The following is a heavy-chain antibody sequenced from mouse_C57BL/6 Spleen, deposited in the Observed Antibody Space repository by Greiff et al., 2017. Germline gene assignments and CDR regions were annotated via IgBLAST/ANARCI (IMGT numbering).Heavy chain of an antibody. D-gene: IGHD1-1*01. Sequence: QVQLQQPGAELVRPGSSVKLSCKASGYTFTSYWMDWVKQRPGQGLEWIGNIYPSDSETHYNQKFKDKATLTVDNSSSTAYMQLSSLASEDSAVYYCARRGNYYGSSQPDRFDVWGTGTTVTVSS. CDR2: IYPSDSET. CDR3: ARRGNYYGSSQPDRFDV. J-gene: IGHJ1*03. CDR1: GYTFTSYW. V-gene: IGHV1-61*01.